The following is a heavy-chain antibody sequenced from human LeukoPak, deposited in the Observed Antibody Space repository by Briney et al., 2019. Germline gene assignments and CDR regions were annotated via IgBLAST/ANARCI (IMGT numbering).Heavy chain of an antibody. V-gene: IGHV3-7*02. Sequence: PGGSLRLSCEASGFTFSSYWMSWVRQAPGKGLEWVANVKEDGTEKYYVDSVKGRFTISRDNAKNSLYLQMNSLRTEDTAVYYCAATYYYDGSGDYWGQGTLVTVSS. CDR3: AATYYYDGSGDY. D-gene: IGHD3-22*01. J-gene: IGHJ4*02. CDR2: VKEDGTEK. CDR1: GFTFSSYW.